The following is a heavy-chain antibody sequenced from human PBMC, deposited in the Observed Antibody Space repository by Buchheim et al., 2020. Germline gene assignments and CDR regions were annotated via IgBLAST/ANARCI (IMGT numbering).Heavy chain of an antibody. V-gene: IGHV4-39*01. CDR1: VGSISGTSYY. CDR3: ARQLIAAAGDPTSNYYYGMDV. D-gene: IGHD6-13*01. Sequence: QLQLQESGPGLVKPSETLSLTCTVSVGSISGTSYYSGWIRQPPGKWLELIGSIYYSGSTYYNPSLKIRVTISVDTSKNQCSLKRSSGTAADTAVYYCARQLIAAAGDPTSNYYYGMDVWGQGTT. J-gene: IGHJ6*02. CDR2: IYYSGST.